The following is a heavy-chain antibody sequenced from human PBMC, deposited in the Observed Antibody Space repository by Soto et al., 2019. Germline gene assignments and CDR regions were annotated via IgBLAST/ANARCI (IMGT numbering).Heavy chain of an antibody. Sequence: QVQLQESGPGLVKPSETLSLTCTVSGGSISSYYWSWIRQPPGKGLEWIGYIYYSGSTNYNPSLKRRVTLSVDPSRNQVSLKLSSVTAADTAVYYCARGGLEWLFDYHYGMDVWGQGTTVTVSS. CDR2: IYYSGST. V-gene: IGHV4-59*01. D-gene: IGHD3-3*01. CDR3: ARGGLEWLFDYHYGMDV. CDR1: GGSISSYY. J-gene: IGHJ6*02.